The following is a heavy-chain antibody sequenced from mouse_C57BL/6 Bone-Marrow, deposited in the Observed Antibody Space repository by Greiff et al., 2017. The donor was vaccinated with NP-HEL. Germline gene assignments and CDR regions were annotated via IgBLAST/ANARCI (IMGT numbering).Heavy chain of an antibody. J-gene: IGHJ2*01. Sequence: ESGPGLVKPSQSLSLTCSVTGYSITSGYYWNWIRQFPGNKLEWMGYISYDGSNNYNPSLKNRISITRDTSKNQFFLKLNSVTTEDTATYYCARCNWDVDDYWGQGTTLTVAS. CDR3: ARCNWDVDDY. D-gene: IGHD4-1*01. CDR1: GYSITSGYY. CDR2: ISYDGSN. V-gene: IGHV3-6*01.